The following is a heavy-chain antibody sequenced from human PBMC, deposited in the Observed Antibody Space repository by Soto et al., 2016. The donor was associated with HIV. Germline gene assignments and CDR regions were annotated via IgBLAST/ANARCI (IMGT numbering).Heavy chain of an antibody. CDR3: ARGYHYDSGGYFEYFQH. CDR1: GGTFSSYA. J-gene: IGHJ1*01. CDR2: IIPFLGIT. D-gene: IGHD3-22*01. V-gene: IGHV1-69*09. Sequence: QVQLVQSGAELKKPGSSVKVSCKASGGTFSSYALSWVRQAPGQGLEWMGGIIPFLGITDYAQKFQGRVTITADKSTSTAYMEMTSLRSEDTAMYYCARGYHYDSGGYFEYFQHWGQGTLVTVSS.